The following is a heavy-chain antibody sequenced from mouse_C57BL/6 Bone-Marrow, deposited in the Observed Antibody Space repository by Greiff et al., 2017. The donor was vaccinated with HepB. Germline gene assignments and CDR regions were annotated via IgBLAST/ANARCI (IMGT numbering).Heavy chain of an antibody. D-gene: IGHD2-2*01. CDR2: IHPNSGST. CDR1: GYTFTSYW. Sequence: VQLQQPGAELVKPGASVKLSCKASGYTFTSYWMHWVKQRPGQGLEWIGMIHPNSGSTNYNEKFKSKATLTVDKSSSTAYMQLSSLTSEDSAVYYCAREDTMVTTDWYFDVWGTGTTVTVSS. CDR3: AREDTMVTTDWYFDV. J-gene: IGHJ1*03. V-gene: IGHV1-64*01.